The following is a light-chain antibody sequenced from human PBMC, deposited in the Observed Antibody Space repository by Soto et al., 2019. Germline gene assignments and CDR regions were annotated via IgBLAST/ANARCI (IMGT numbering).Light chain of an antibody. Sequence: AIRMTQSPSSLSASVGDRGTITCRASQGIRNDLGWYQQKPGQAPKLLIYAASSLQSAVPSRFSGSGSGTDFTLTISSLQPEDFATYSCLQDYNYPRTFGQGTKLEIK. J-gene: IGKJ2*01. V-gene: IGKV1-6*01. CDR1: QGIRND. CDR2: AAS. CDR3: LQDYNYPRT.